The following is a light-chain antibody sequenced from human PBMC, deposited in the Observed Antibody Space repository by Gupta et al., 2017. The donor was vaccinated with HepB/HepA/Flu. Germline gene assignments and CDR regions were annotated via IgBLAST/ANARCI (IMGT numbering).Light chain of an antibody. CDR3: QQRNNWPIT. CDR2: DAP. J-gene: IGKJ5*01. V-gene: IGKV3-11*01. CDR1: QRVSGS. Sequence: IVLTQSPATLSSSPGERATLPCRASQRVSGSLAWYQQRPGQAPRLLIYDAPNTASVIPARFSSSGSRTDFTLTIRSLEPEDFAVYYCQQRNNWPITFGQGTRVDIK.